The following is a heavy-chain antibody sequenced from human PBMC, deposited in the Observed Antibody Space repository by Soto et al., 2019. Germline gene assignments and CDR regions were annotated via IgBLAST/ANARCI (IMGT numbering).Heavy chain of an antibody. J-gene: IGHJ4*02. D-gene: IGHD3-3*01. CDR2: IWYDGSNK. CDR3: ARASYYDFWSGYQDY. CDR1: GFTFSSYG. Sequence: QVQLVESGGGVVQPGRSLRLSCAASGFTFSSYGMHWVRQAPGKGLEWVAVIWYDGSNKYYADSVKGRFTISRDNSKNTLYLQMNSLRAEDTAVYYCARASYYDFWSGYQDYWGQGTLVTVSS. V-gene: IGHV3-33*01.